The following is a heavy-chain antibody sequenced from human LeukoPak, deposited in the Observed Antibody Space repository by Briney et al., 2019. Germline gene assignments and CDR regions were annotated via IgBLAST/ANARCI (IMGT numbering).Heavy chain of an antibody. CDR1: GDSISSGGYY. V-gene: IGHV4-31*03. CDR3: ARSLTGYYPFFDY. Sequence: SQTLSLTCTVSGDSISSGGYYWSWVRQHPGKDLEWIGYIYYTGSTYYNPSLESRVTISVDTSKNQFSLTLSSVTAADTAVYYCARSLTGYYPFFDYWGQGTLVTVSS. D-gene: IGHD3-9*01. J-gene: IGHJ4*02. CDR2: IYYTGST.